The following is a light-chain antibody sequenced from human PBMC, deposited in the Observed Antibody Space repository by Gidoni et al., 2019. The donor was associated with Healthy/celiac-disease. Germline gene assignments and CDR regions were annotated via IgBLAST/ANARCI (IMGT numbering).Light chain of an antibody. CDR1: QSVSSY. CDR3: QQRSNWLT. V-gene: IGKV3-11*01. CDR2: DAS. Sequence: EIVLTQSPVTLSLSPGERATLSCRDSQSVSSYLAWYQQKPGQAPRLLIYDASNRATGIPARFSGSGSGTDFTLTISSLEPEDFAVYSCQQRSNWLTFGGGTKVEIK. J-gene: IGKJ4*01.